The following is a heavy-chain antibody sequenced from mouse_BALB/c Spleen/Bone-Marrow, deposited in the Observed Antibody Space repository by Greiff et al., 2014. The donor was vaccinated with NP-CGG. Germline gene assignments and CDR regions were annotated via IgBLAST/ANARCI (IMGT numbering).Heavy chain of an antibody. CDR2: IDPANGNT. V-gene: IGHV14-3*02. CDR1: GFNIKDTY. D-gene: IGHD2-3*01. Sequence: VQLQQPGAELVKPGASVKLSCTTSGFNIKDTYIHWVKQRPEQGLEWIGRIDPANGNTKYDPEFQGKATITADTSSNTAYLHLSGLTSEDTSVYSYPHDAPFAYWGQGTLVTVSA. CDR3: PHDAPFAY. J-gene: IGHJ3*01.